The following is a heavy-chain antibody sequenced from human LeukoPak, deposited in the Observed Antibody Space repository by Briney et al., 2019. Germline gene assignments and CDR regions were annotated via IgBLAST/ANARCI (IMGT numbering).Heavy chain of an antibody. Sequence: SETLSLTCTVSGGSISSGGYYWSWIRQPPGKGLEWIGYIYHSGSTYYNPSLKSRVTISVDRSKNQFSLKLSSVTAADTAVYYCARDHDDFDDAFDIWGQGTMVTVSS. V-gene: IGHV4-30-2*01. CDR2: IYHSGST. CDR1: GGSISSGGYY. J-gene: IGHJ3*02. D-gene: IGHD2-21*02. CDR3: ARDHDDFDDAFDI.